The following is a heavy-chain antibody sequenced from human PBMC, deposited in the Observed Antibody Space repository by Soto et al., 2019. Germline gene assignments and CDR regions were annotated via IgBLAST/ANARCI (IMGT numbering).Heavy chain of an antibody. V-gene: IGHV4-31*03. CDR3: ARDPAPAGLRNDYSGRDV. Sequence: PSETLSLTCTVSGGSISSGGYYWSWIRQHPGKGLEWIGYIYYSGSTYYNPSLKSRVTISVDTSKNQFSLKLSSVTAADTAVYYCARDPAPAGLRNDYSGRDVSGEGTRVT. J-gene: IGHJ6*02. CDR1: GGSISSGGYY. D-gene: IGHD6-13*01. CDR2: IYYSGST.